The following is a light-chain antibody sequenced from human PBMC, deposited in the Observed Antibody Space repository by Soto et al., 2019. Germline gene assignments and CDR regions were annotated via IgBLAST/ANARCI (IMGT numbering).Light chain of an antibody. CDR1: QSISGY. J-gene: IGKJ3*01. V-gene: IGKV1-39*01. CDR2: AAS. Sequence: DIQMTQSPSSLSASVGDRVTITCRASQSISGYLNWYQQKPGKAPKLLIYAASSLQSGVPSRFSGSGSGTDFTLTISRLEPEDFAVYYCQQYGRSPGLFTFGPGTKVDIK. CDR3: QQYGRSPGLFT.